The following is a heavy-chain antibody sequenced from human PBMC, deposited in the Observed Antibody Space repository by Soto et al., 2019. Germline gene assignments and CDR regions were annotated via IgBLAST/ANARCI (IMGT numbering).Heavy chain of an antibody. CDR3: ARGNQYSSSWPFDY. V-gene: IGHV4-4*02. D-gene: IGHD6-13*01. Sequence: SVTLSLTCAVSGGSISSSNWWSWVRQPPGKGLEWIGEIYHSGSTNYNPSLKSRVTISVDKSKNQFSLKLSSVTAADTAVYYCARGNQYSSSWPFDYWGQGTLVTVSS. CDR2: IYHSGST. J-gene: IGHJ4*02. CDR1: GGSISSSNW.